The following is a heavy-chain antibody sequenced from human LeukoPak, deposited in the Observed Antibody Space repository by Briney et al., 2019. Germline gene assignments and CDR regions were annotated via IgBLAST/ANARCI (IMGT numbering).Heavy chain of an antibody. J-gene: IGHJ4*02. V-gene: IGHV1-3*01. CDR1: GYSFTNYA. CDR3: ARARWGVVGATFDY. Sequence: ASVKVSCKASGYSFTNYAIHWVRQAPGQRLECMGWINAGIGNTKYSQEFQGRVTFTRDTSAGTVYMELRSLRSDDTAVYYCARARWGVVGATFDYWGQGTLVTVSS. D-gene: IGHD1-26*01. CDR2: INAGIGNT.